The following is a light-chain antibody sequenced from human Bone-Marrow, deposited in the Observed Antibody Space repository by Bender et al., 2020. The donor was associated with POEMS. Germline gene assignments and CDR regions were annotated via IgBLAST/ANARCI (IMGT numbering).Light chain of an antibody. CDR3: NSYTSSTTLVV. CDR1: SSDVGDYDY. CDR2: EVY. V-gene: IGLV2-8*01. J-gene: IGLJ2*01. Sequence: QSALTQPPSASGSPGQSVTITCAGTSSDVGDYDYVAWYQHHPGKAPKLMIYEVYNRPSGVPDRFSGSKSGNTASLTVSGLQAEDEADYYCNSYTSSTTLVVFGGGTRLTVL.